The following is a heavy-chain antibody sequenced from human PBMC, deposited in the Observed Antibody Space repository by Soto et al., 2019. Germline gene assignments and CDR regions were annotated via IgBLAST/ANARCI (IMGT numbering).Heavy chain of an antibody. CDR1: GFTFSSYG. CDR2: ISYDGSNK. J-gene: IGHJ6*01. CDR3: AKVSGYSLLYYYYGMDV. V-gene: IGHV3-30*18. Sequence: QVQLVESGGGVVQPGRSLRLSCAASGFTFSSYGMHWVRQAPGKGLEWVAVISYDGSNKYYADSVKGRFTISRDNSKNTLYLQMNSLRAEDTAVYYCAKVSGYSLLYYYYGMDVW. D-gene: IGHD5-18*01.